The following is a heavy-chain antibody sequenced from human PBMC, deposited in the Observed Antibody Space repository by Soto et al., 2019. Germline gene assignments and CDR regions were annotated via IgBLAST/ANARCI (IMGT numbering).Heavy chain of an antibody. CDR1: GFSLTTGVG. J-gene: IGHJ4*02. Sequence: ITLEESGPTLVKPTETLTLTCTFSGFSLTTGVGVGWVRKTPGKALEWLALVYWDDAKHYNPSLKTRLTITKDDSKGQVVLTMTKMDPADSATYYCATLTADFWGPGTLVTVS. CDR2: VYWDDAK. CDR3: ATLTADF. V-gene: IGHV2-5*02.